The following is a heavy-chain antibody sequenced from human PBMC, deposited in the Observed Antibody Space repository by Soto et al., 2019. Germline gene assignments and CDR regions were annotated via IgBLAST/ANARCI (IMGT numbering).Heavy chain of an antibody. Sequence: SVKVSCKASGGTFSSYAISWVRQAPGQGLEWMGGIIPIFGTANYAQKFQGRVTITADESTSTAYMELSSLRSEDTAVYYCASPNYDFWSGYGIQFDYWGQGTLVTVSS. D-gene: IGHD3-3*01. CDR3: ASPNYDFWSGYGIQFDY. CDR2: IIPIFGTA. V-gene: IGHV1-69*13. J-gene: IGHJ4*02. CDR1: GGTFSSYA.